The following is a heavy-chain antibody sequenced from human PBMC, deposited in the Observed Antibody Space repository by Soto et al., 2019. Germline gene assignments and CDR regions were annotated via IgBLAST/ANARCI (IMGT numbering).Heavy chain of an antibody. CDR1: GGSVSSGSYY. V-gene: IGHV4-61*01. CDR3: ASNRIVVVPAASFSWFDP. J-gene: IGHJ5*02. D-gene: IGHD2-2*01. CDR2: IYYSGST. Sequence: PSETLSLTCTVSGGSVSSGSYYWSWIRQPPGKGLEWIGYIYYSGSTNYNPSLKSRVTISVDTSKNQFSLKLSSVTAADKAVYYFASNRIVVVPAASFSWFDPWGQGTLVTVSS.